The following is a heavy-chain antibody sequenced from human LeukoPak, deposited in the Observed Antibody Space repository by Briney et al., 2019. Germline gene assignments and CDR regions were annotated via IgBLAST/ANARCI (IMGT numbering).Heavy chain of an antibody. D-gene: IGHD7-27*01. Sequence: GGSLRLSCAASGFTFSSYAMSWVRQAPGKGLEWVSIIYGGGGTYYADSVKGRFTISSDNSKNTLFLQMNTLRAEDTAVYYCARLGSTSDHFDYWGQGTLVTVSS. CDR1: GFTFSSYA. CDR3: ARLGSTSDHFDY. CDR2: IYGGGGT. J-gene: IGHJ4*02. V-gene: IGHV3-53*01.